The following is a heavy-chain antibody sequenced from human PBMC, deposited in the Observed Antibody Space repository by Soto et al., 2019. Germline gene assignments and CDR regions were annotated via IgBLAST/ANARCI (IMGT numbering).Heavy chain of an antibody. J-gene: IGHJ5*02. CDR2: ISTYNGNT. D-gene: IGHD3-22*01. CDR1: GYTFTDYG. CDR3: ARDRDSGYYYDSSGYLYTWFDP. Sequence: ASVKVSCKASGYTFTDYGITWVRQAPGQGLEWMGWISTYNGNTNYAQKLQGRVTMTTDTSTSTAYMELRSLISDDTAVYYCARDRDSGYYYDSSGYLYTWFDPWG. V-gene: IGHV1-18*01.